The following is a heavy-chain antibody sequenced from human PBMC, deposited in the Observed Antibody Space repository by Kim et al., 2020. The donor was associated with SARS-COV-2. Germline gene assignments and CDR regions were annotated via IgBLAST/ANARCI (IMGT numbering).Heavy chain of an antibody. J-gene: IGHJ6*01. CDR1: GGSISRYY. CDR2: IYYSGST. V-gene: IGHV4-59*13. CDR3: ARGQRITIFGVVREMDV. D-gene: IGHD3-3*01. Sequence: SETLSLTCTVSGGSISRYYWSWIRQPPGKGLEWIGYIYYSGSTNYNPSLKSRVTISVDTSKNQFSLKLSSVTAADTAVYYCARGQRITIFGVVREMDVWG.